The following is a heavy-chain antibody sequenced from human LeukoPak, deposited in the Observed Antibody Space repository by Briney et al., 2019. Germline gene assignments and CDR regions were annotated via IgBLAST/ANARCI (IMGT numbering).Heavy chain of an antibody. V-gene: IGHV3-23*01. CDR1: GFTFSSYA. CDR3: AKDHRRTYYYDSSGSNHGS. D-gene: IGHD3-22*01. J-gene: IGHJ4*02. Sequence: GGSLRLSCAASGFTFSSYAMSWVRQAPGKGLEWVSAISGSGGSTYYADSVKGRFTISRDNSKNTLYLQMNSLGAEDTAVYYCAKDHRRTYYYDSSGSNHGSWGQGTLVTVSS. CDR2: ISGSGGST.